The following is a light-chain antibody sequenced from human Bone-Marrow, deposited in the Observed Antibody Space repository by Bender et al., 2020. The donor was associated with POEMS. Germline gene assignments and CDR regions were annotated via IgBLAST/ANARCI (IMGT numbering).Light chain of an antibody. CDR2: QDN. CDR1: ALPRQY. Sequence: SSELTQPPSVSVSPGQTARITCSGDALPRQYVFWYQQKPGQAPMVVLYQDNKRPSRIPERFSGSSSGTTVTLTISGVQPEDEADYYCQSADTSGSSVVFGGGTKLTVL. J-gene: IGLJ3*02. CDR3: QSADTSGSSVV. V-gene: IGLV3-25*03.